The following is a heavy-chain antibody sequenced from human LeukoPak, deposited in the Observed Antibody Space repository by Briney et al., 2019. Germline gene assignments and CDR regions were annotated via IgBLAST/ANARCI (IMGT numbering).Heavy chain of an antibody. CDR2: INHSGST. Sequence: PSETLSLTCAVYGGSFSGYSWSWIRQPPGKGLEWIGEINHSGSTNYNPPLKSRVTISVDTSKSQFSLKEYSVTAADTAVYYCARTMVRGVFDYWGQGILVTVSS. D-gene: IGHD3-10*01. CDR1: GGSFSGYS. V-gene: IGHV4-34*01. CDR3: ARTMVRGVFDY. J-gene: IGHJ4*02.